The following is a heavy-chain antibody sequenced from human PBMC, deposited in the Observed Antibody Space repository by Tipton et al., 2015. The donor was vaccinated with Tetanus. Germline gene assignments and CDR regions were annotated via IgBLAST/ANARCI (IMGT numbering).Heavy chain of an antibody. CDR3: ARKTGDTLGGRGAFDI. D-gene: IGHD7-27*01. V-gene: IGHV4-39*01. Sequence: LRLSCTVSGGSDNTLYSWGWIRQPPGKGLEWIGIIHYSGSTYYNPSLKSPVTISADTSRSHFSLTLSSVTAADTAVYYCARKTGDTLGGRGAFDIWGQGTMLTVSS. CDR2: IHYSGST. CDR1: GGSDNTLYS. J-gene: IGHJ3*02.